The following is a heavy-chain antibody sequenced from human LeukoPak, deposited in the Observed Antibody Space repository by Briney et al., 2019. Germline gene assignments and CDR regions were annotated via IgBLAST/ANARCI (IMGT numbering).Heavy chain of an antibody. J-gene: IGHJ4*02. CDR2: IYYSGST. CDR1: SGSISSYY. V-gene: IGHV4-59*08. D-gene: IGHD3-10*01. Sequence: SDPLSLTCSVWSGSISSYYWSWLPQPTGKGLEWIGNIYYSGSTNYNPSLKSRVTISVDTSKNQFSLKLSSVTAADTAVYYCAARGQGSSLSYFVYWGQGTLVTVSS. CDR3: AARGQGSSLSYFVY.